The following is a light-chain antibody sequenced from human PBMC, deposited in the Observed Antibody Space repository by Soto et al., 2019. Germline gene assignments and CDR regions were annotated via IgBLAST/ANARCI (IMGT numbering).Light chain of an antibody. V-gene: IGLV4-69*01. CDR3: QTWGTGIQV. Sequence: QPVLTQSPSASASLGASVKLTCTLSSGHSSYAIAWHQQQPEKGPRYLMKLNSDGSHSKGDGIPDRFSGSSSGAERYLTISSIQSEDEADYSCQTWGTGIQVFGGGTKLTVL. CDR2: LNSDGSH. CDR1: SGHSSYA. J-gene: IGLJ2*01.